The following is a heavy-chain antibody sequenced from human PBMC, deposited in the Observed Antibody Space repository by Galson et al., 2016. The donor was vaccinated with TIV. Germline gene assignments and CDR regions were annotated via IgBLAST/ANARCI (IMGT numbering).Heavy chain of an antibody. CDR1: GDFLSDLS. J-gene: IGHJ4*02. CDR3: ASVAWFPGLSLDN. V-gene: IGHV1-24*01. CDR2: FDPEQHKK. Sequence: SCKVSGDFLSDLSMHWVRQAPGKGLEWMAGFDPEQHKKIYAQKLEGRVTLTDDTSTDTAFLELSSLSFEDTAVYYCASVAWFPGLSLDNWGQGTLVIVSS. D-gene: IGHD2/OR15-2a*01.